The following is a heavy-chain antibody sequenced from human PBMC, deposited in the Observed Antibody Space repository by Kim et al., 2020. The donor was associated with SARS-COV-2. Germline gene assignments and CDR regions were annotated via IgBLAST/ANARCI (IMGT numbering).Heavy chain of an antibody. D-gene: IGHD3-22*01. CDR1: GYSFSDFY. V-gene: IGHV1-46*01. CDR3: ARVMIIDAPLAFDI. J-gene: IGHJ3*02. Sequence: ASVKVSCKTSGYSFSDFYVHWVRQAPGKGLEWMGIISPRGGSTSYAQIFQGRVTMTIDTSTSTVSMELSSLASEDTAIYYCARVMIIDAPLAFDIWGQGTVVTVSS. CDR2: ISPRGGST.